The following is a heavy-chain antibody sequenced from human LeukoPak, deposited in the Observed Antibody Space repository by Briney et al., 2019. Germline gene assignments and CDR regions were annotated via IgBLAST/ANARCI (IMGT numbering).Heavy chain of an antibody. CDR3: ARAPRAYNIRFDY. D-gene: IGHD1-14*01. J-gene: IGHJ4*02. V-gene: IGHV4-61*02. CDR1: GDSISSGSYY. Sequence: SETLSLTCTVSGDSISSGSYYWSWIRQPAGKGLEWIGRVYTSGSTNYNPSLRSRVTILVDSSKNQFSLKLNSVTAADTAVYYCARAPRAYNIRFDYWGQGTLVTVSS. CDR2: VYTSGST.